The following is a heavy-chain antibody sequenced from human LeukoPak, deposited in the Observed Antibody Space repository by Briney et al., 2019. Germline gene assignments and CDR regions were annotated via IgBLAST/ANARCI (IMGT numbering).Heavy chain of an antibody. D-gene: IGHD6-19*01. V-gene: IGHV1-18*01. Sequence: AASVKVSCKASGYTFTSYGISWVRQAPGQGLEWMGWISAYNGNTNNAQKLQGRVTMTTDTATSTAYMELRSLRSDDTAVYYCARDKLVSSGWYCNYWGQGTLVTVSS. CDR3: ARDKLVSSGWYCNY. CDR2: ISAYNGNT. CDR1: GYTFTSYG. J-gene: IGHJ4*02.